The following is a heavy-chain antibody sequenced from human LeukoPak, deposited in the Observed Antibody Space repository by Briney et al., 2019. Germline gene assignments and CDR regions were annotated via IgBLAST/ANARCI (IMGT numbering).Heavy chain of an antibody. J-gene: IGHJ4*02. CDR2: ISGSGGST. D-gene: IGHD2-2*01. Sequence: GGSLRLSCAASGFTFSRYTMNWVRQAPGKGLEWVSAISGSGGSTYYADSVKGRFTISRDNSKNTLYLQMNSLRAEDTAVYYCAKVQGQVVPAFDYWGQGTLVTVSS. CDR1: GFTFSRYT. V-gene: IGHV3-23*01. CDR3: AKVQGQVVPAFDY.